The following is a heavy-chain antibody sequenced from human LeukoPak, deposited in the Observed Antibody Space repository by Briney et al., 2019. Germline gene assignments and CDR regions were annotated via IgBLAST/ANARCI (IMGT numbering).Heavy chain of an antibody. D-gene: IGHD3-22*01. CDR3: ARDAYYYDSSGYSLFDP. CDR1: GGSISSGSYY. Sequence: PSQTLSLTCTVSGGSISSGSYYWGWIRQPAGKGLEWIGRIYTSGSTNYNPSLKSRVTISVDTSKNQFSLKLSSVTAADTAVYYCARDAYYYDSSGYSLFDPWGQGTLVTVSS. V-gene: IGHV4-61*02. CDR2: IYTSGST. J-gene: IGHJ5*02.